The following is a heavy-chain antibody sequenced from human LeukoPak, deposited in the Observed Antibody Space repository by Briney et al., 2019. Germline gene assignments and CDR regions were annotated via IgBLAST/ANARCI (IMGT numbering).Heavy chain of an antibody. CDR3: ARKWFGELLGWFDP. CDR1: GGSISSGSYY. Sequence: SSQTLSLTCTVSGGSISSGSYYWSWIRQPAGKGLEWIGSIYYSGNTNYNPSLKSRVTISVDTSKNQFSLKLSSVTAADTAVYYCARKWFGELLGWFDPWGQGTLVTVSS. V-gene: IGHV4-61*02. D-gene: IGHD3-10*01. J-gene: IGHJ5*02. CDR2: IYYSGNT.